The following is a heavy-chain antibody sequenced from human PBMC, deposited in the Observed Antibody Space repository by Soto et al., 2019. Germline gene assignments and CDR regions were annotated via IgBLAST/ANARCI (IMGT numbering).Heavy chain of an antibody. CDR3: ARGPTITTDF. CDR2: MYYSGTT. Sequence: SETLSLTCTISGGSMSRYSCHWLRQPPGKGLEWIAYMYYSGTTDYNPSLKSRVSMSLDTSTNQFSLRLSSVTAADTAVYFCARGPTITTDFWGRGILVTVSS. CDR1: GGSMSRYS. V-gene: IGHV4-59*01. D-gene: IGHD4-17*01. J-gene: IGHJ4*02.